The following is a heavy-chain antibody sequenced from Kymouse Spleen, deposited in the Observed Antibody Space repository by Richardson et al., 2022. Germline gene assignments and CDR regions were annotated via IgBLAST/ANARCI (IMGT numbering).Heavy chain of an antibody. V-gene: IGHV4-34*01. CDR1: GGSFSGYY. J-gene: IGHJ4*02. CDR2: INHSGST. D-gene: IGHD3-10*01. CDR3: ASLWFGELLPLGD. Sequence: QVQLQQWGAGLLKPSETLSLTCAVYGGSFSGYYWSWIRQPPGKGLEWIGEINHSGSTNYNPSLKSRVTISVDTSKNQFSLKLSSVTAADTAVYYCASLWFGELLPLGDWGQGTLVTVSS.